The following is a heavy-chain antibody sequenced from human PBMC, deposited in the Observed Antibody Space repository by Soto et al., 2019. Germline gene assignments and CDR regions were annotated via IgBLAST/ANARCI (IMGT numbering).Heavy chain of an antibody. CDR2: IYYSGST. Sequence: PSETLSLTCTVSGGSVSSGSNYWSWIRQPPGKGLEWIGYIYYSGSTNYNPSLKSRVTISVDTSKNQFSLKLSSVTAADTAVYYCARLNPRRYFDYWCRGTLVTVSS. J-gene: IGHJ4*02. CDR3: ARLNPRRYFDY. CDR1: GGSVSSGSNY. V-gene: IGHV4-61*01.